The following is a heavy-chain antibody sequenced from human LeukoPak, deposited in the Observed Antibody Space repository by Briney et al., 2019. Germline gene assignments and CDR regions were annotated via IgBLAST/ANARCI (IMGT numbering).Heavy chain of an antibody. Sequence: GRSLRLSCTASGFTFGDYAMSWVRQAPGKGLEWVGLIRGKAYGGTTGYAASVKGRFTISRDDSKSIAYLQMNSLKPEDTAVYYCTKAYCGGNCWGDYWGQGTLVTVSS. V-gene: IGHV3-49*04. CDR2: IRGKAYGGTT. J-gene: IGHJ4*02. CDR3: TKAYCGGNCWGDY. CDR1: GFTFGDYA. D-gene: IGHD2-21*02.